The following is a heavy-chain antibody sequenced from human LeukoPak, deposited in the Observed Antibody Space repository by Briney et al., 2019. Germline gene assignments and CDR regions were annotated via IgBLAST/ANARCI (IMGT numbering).Heavy chain of an antibody. D-gene: IGHD3-3*01. J-gene: IGHJ3*02. CDR2: ISAYNGNT. Sequence: ASVKVSCKASGYTFTSYGISWVRQAPGQGLEWMGWISAYNGNTNYAQKLQGRVTMTTDTSTSTAYMELSSLRSEDTAVYYCARMGDFWSGYDAFDIWGQGTMVTVSS. CDR3: ARMGDFWSGYDAFDI. CDR1: GYTFTSYG. V-gene: IGHV1-18*01.